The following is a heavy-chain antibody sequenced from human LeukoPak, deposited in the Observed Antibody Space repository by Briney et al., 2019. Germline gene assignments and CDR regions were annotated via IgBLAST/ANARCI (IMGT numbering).Heavy chain of an antibody. J-gene: IGHJ4*02. CDR2: MNPNSGNT. D-gene: IGHD6-13*01. Sequence: ASVKVPCKASGYTFTSYDINWVRQATGQGLEGMGWMNPNSGNTGYAQKFQGRVTITRNTSISTAYMELSRLRSDDTAVYYCARDQGGYYSSSWVFDYWGQGTLVTVSS. CDR3: ARDQGGYYSSSWVFDY. CDR1: GYTFTSYD. V-gene: IGHV1-8*03.